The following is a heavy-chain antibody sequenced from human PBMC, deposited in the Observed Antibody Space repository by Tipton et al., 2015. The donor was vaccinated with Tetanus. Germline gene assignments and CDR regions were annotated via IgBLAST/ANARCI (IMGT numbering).Heavy chain of an antibody. J-gene: IGHJ4*02. CDR1: GFTFSTYD. Sequence: SLRLSCAASGFTFSTYDMHWVRQATGKGLEWVSAIGPAGDTYYPGSVKGRFTISRENAKNSLYLQMNSLRAGDTAVYYCARGDGDYWGQGTLVTVSS. CDR3: ARGDGDY. CDR2: IGPAGDT. V-gene: IGHV3-13*01.